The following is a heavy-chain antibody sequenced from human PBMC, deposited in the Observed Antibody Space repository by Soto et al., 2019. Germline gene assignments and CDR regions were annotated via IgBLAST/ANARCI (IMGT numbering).Heavy chain of an antibody. CDR3: ARDRITIFGVVMDY. V-gene: IGHV1-46*01. Sequence: ASVKVSCKASGYTLTSYYMRWVRQAPGQGLEWMGIINPSGGNTSYAQKLQGRVTMTRDTSTSTVYMELRSLRSDDTSVYYCARDRITIFGVVMDYWGQGTLVTVSS. CDR1: GYTLTSYY. J-gene: IGHJ4*02. D-gene: IGHD3-3*01. CDR2: INPSGGNT.